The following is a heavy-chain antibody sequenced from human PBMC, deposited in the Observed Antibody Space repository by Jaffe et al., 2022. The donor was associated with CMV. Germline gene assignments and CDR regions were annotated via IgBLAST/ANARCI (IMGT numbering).Heavy chain of an antibody. V-gene: IGHV4-34*01. Sequence: QVQLQQWGAGLLKPSETLSLTCGVRGGSFSGYDWTWVRQPPGKGLEWIGEINHSGSANYSPSLKSRVTISVDTAKNQFSLKLTSVTAADTAVYYCARGLKVYRYGRGAGYYYYMDVWGKGTTLTVSS. CDR3: ARGLKVYRYGRGAGYYYYMDV. J-gene: IGHJ6*03. CDR1: GGSFSGYD. CDR2: INHSGSA. D-gene: IGHD5-18*01.